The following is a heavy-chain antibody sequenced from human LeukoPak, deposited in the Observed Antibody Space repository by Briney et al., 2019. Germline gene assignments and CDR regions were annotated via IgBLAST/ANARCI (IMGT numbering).Heavy chain of an antibody. CDR3: APLSTTVTKSFDAFDI. Sequence: PGGAPRHSSAAPGFTFFGSALSRGRPGPREGGGGGSPFSGSGGSTYYADSVKGRFTISRDNSKNTLYLQMNSLRAEDTAVYYCAPLSTTVTKSFDAFDIWGQGTMVTVSS. CDR2: FSGSGGST. V-gene: IGHV3-23*01. J-gene: IGHJ3*02. CDR1: GFTFFGSA. D-gene: IGHD4-17*01.